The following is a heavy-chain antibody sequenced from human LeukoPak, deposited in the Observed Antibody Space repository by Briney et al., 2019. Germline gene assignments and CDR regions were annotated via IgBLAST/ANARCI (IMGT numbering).Heavy chain of an antibody. CDR1: GFTFSSYG. CDR2: ISGSGGST. V-gene: IGHV3-23*01. J-gene: IGHJ4*02. D-gene: IGHD3-10*01. Sequence: GGTLRLSCAASGFTFSSYGMSWVRQAPGKGLEWVSAISGSGGSTYYADSVKGRFTISRDNSKNTLYLQMNSLRAEDTAVYYCAKEGPMVRGVSYYFDYWGQGTLVTVSS. CDR3: AKEGPMVRGVSYYFDY.